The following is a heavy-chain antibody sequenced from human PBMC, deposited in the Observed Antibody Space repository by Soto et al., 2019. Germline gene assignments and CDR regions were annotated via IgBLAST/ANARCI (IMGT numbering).Heavy chain of an antibody. D-gene: IGHD1-26*01. CDR3: ARVGSSCHSGGCYYYYGVGV. CDR2: IYYSGST. Sequence: QVRLQESGPGLVKPSETLSLSCLVSGDSVGNGPYYWSWIRQSPGEGLEWIAYIYYSGSTNVNPSLESRVNISIDMSKNQFFLELRSVTAADAAVYFCARVGSSCHSGGCYYYYGVGVWGQGTTVAISS. J-gene: IGHJ6*02. CDR1: GDSVGNGPYY. V-gene: IGHV4-61*01.